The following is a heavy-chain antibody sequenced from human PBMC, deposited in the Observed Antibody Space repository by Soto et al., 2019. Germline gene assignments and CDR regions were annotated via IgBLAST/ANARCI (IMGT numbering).Heavy chain of an antibody. Sequence: EVQLLESGGGLVQPGGSLRLSCAASGFTFSSYAMSWVRQAPGKGLEWVSAISSSGGSTYYADSVKGRFTISRDNSKSTRYLQINSLRAEDKAVYYCAKDWAGGYFDTGAHDALDTGGLGTVVTVCS. CDR3: AKDWAGGYFDTGAHDALDT. D-gene: IGHD1-26*01. V-gene: IGHV3-23*01. CDR1: GFTFSSYA. CDR2: ISSSGGST. J-gene: IGHJ3*02.